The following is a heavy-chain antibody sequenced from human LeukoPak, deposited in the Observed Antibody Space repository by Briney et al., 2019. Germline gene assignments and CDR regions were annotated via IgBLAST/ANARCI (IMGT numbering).Heavy chain of an antibody. Sequence: SVKVSCKASGGTFSSYAISWVRQAPGQGLEWMGRIIPIFGTANYAQKFQGRVTITTDESTRTAYMELSSLRSEDTAVYYCARTGLQLWSDAFDIWGQGTMVTVSS. J-gene: IGHJ3*02. CDR3: ARTGLQLWSDAFDI. V-gene: IGHV1-69*05. CDR1: GGTFSSYA. CDR2: IIPIFGTA. D-gene: IGHD5-18*01.